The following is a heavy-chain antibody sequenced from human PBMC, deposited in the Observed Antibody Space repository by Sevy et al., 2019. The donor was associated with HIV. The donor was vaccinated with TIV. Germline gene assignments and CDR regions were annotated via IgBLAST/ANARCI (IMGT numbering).Heavy chain of an antibody. D-gene: IGHD6-19*01. J-gene: IGHJ6*02. CDR1: GFTFSSYG. CDR3: AKGPMCSGWAYYYYYGMDV. CDR2: ISYDGSNK. Sequence: GGSLRLSCAASGFTFSSYGMHWVRQAPGKGLEWVAVISYDGSNKYYADPVKGRFTISRDNSKNTLYLQMNSLRAEDTAVYYCAKGPMCSGWAYYYYYGMDVWGQGTTVTVSS. V-gene: IGHV3-30*18.